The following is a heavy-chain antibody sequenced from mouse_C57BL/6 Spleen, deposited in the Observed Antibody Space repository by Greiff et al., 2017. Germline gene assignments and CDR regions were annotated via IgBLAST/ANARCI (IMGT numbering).Heavy chain of an antibody. CDR3: ARAPYGYGYYFDY. CDR1: GYTFTSYW. J-gene: IGHJ2*01. D-gene: IGHD2-2*01. Sequence: VKLQQPGAELVKPGASVKMSCKASGYTFTSYWITWVKQRPGQGLEWIGDIYPGSGSTNYNEKFKSKATLTVDTSSSTAYMQLSSLTSEDSAVYYCARAPYGYGYYFDYWGQGTTLTVSS. V-gene: IGHV1-55*01. CDR2: IYPGSGST.